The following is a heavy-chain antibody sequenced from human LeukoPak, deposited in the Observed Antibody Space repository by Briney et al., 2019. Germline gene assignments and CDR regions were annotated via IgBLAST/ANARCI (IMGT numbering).Heavy chain of an antibody. CDR3: ATPGGSGWFCFDY. CDR1: GGSISSSSHY. V-gene: IGHV4-39*01. Sequence: SETLSLTCTVSGGSISSSSHYWGWIRQPPGKGLEWIGSIDYSGSTYINPSLKSRVTISVDTSKNQFSLRLSSVTAADTSVYYCATPGGSGWFCFDYWGQGTLVTVSS. D-gene: IGHD6-19*01. J-gene: IGHJ4*02. CDR2: IDYSGST.